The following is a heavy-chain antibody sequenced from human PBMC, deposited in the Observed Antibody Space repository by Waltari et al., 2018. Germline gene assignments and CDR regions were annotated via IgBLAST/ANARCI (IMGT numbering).Heavy chain of an antibody. CDR3: AREVDYGDYSYFDY. CDR2: IWYDGSNK. Sequence: QVQLVESGGGVVQPGRSLRLSCAASGFTFSSYGMHWVRRAPGKGLEWVAVIWYDGSNKYYADSVKGRFTISRDNSKNTLYLQMNSLRAEDTAVYYCAREVDYGDYSYFDYWGQGTLVTVSS. J-gene: IGHJ4*02. CDR1: GFTFSSYG. V-gene: IGHV3-33*01. D-gene: IGHD4-17*01.